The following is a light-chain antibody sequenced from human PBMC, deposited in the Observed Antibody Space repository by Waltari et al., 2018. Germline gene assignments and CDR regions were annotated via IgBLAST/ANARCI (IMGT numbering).Light chain of an antibody. V-gene: IGLV3-9*01. CDR1: NLGGNK. J-gene: IGLJ7*01. CDR2: RDN. CDR3: QVWDSSTAV. Sequence: SYDLTQPPSVSAALGQTARITCWGNNLGGNKVHWYQQKPGQAPLLVIYRDNNRPSRSPKRFSGSNSENTATLTISRAQAADEADYYCQVWDSSTAVFGGGTQLTVL.